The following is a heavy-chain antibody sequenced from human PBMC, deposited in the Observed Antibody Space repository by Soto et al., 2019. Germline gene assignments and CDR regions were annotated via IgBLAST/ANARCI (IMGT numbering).Heavy chain of an antibody. CDR1: GFTFSSYS. CDR2: ISSSSSYI. Sequence: GGSLRLSCAASGFTFSSYSMNWVRQAPGKGLEWVSSISSSSSYIHYADSVKGRFTISRDNAKNSLYLQMNSLRAEDTAVYYCARALTGTTLIDAFDIWGQGTMVTVSS. J-gene: IGHJ3*02. CDR3: ARALTGTTLIDAFDI. V-gene: IGHV3-21*01. D-gene: IGHD1-7*01.